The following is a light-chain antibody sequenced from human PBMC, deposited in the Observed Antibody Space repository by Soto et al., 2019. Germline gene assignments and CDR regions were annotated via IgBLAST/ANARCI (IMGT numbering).Light chain of an antibody. J-gene: IGKJ2*01. V-gene: IGKV3-15*01. CDR1: QSVSSN. CDR3: QQYNNWPSYT. CDR2: GAS. Sequence: EIVMTQSPATLSVSPGERATLSCRANQSVSSNLARYQQKPGQAPRLLIYGASTRATGTPPRFSGRGSGTEFTLTISSLQSEDFAVYYCQQYNNWPSYTFGQGTKLEIK.